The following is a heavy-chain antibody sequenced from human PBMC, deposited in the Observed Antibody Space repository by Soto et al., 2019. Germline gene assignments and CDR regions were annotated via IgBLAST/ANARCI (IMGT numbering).Heavy chain of an antibody. J-gene: IGHJ5*02. V-gene: IGHV3-64*01. Sequence: PGGSLRLSCAASGFIISSYAMHWVRQAPGKGLEYVSAISSNGDSTYYANSVKGRFTISRDNSKNTVYLQMGGLRAEDMAVYYCASTRYCSRTSCYSNWFDPWGQGTLVTVSS. CDR3: ASTRYCSRTSCYSNWFDP. D-gene: IGHD2-2*01. CDR2: ISSNGDST. CDR1: GFIISSYA.